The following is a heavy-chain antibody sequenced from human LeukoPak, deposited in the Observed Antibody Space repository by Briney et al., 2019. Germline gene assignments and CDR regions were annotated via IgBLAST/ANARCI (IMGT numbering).Heavy chain of an antibody. Sequence: GGCLRLSCAASGFTFSSYEMNWGRQAPGKGLEWVSYISSSGSTIYYADSVKGRFTISRDNAKNSLYLQMNSLRAEDTAVYYCARAPLTGDASWGQESLLTVSS. CDR3: ARAPLTGDAS. J-gene: IGHJ4*02. D-gene: IGHD7-27*01. V-gene: IGHV3-48*03. CDR2: ISSSGSTI. CDR1: GFTFSSYE.